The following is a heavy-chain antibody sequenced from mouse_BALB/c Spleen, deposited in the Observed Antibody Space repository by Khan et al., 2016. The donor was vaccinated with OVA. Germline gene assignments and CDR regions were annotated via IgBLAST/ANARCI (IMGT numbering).Heavy chain of an antibody. CDR3: AVHLTGSFAY. CDR1: GFTFSSYS. CDR2: ISSGGDYT. V-gene: IGHV5-6*01. Sequence: EVQLQESGGDLVKPGGSLKLSCAASGFTFSSYSMSWVRQTPDKRLEWVASISSGGDYTYYPDSVKGRFTISRDNAKNTLYLKMSDLKSEDTAMYYCAVHLTGSFAYWGQGTLVTVSA. J-gene: IGHJ3*01. D-gene: IGHD4-1*01.